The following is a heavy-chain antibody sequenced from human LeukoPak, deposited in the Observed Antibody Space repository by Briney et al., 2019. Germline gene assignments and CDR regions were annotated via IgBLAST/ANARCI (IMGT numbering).Heavy chain of an antibody. CDR1: GFTFSSYW. D-gene: IGHD1-26*01. CDR2: INSDGSST. V-gene: IGHV3-74*01. CDR3: AKGGRGSYYPFDY. J-gene: IGHJ4*02. Sequence: GGSLRLSCAASGFTFSSYWMHWVRQAPGKGLVWVSRINSDGSSTSYADSVKGRFTISRDNAKNTLYLQMNSLRTEDTALYYCAKGGRGSYYPFDYWGQGTLVTVSS.